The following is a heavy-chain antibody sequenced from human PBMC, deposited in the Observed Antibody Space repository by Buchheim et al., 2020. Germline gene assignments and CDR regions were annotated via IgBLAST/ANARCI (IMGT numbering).Heavy chain of an antibody. CDR2: ISNDGSNK. D-gene: IGHD4/OR15-4a*01. V-gene: IGHV3-30*18. CDR3: AKGTGAHAARYFDY. CDR1: GFIFSRYG. Sequence: QVQLVESGGGVVQPGRSLRLSCEASGFIFSRYGMHWVRQAPGKGLEWVAVISNDGSNKYYAESVKGRFTISRDNSKNTLYLQMNSLRAEDTAVYYCAKGTGAHAARYFDYWGQGTL. J-gene: IGHJ4*02.